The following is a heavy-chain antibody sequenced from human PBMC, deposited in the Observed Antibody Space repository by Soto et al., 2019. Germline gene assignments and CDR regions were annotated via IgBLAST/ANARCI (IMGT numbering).Heavy chain of an antibody. CDR2: INHKGST. Sequence: PSATLTLTCAVYGGSFSGYDSSWIRQPPGKGLECMGEINHKGSTNYNPPLKSRVTISVDTSKNQFSLKLSSVTAADTAVYYCARGLTRCSGWWKIDYWGQGTLVTVSS. CDR1: GGSFSGYD. V-gene: IGHV4-34*01. J-gene: IGHJ4*02. D-gene: IGHD6-19*01. CDR3: ARGLTRCSGWWKIDY.